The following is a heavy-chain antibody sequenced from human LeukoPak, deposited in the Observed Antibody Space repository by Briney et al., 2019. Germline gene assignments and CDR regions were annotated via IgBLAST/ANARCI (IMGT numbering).Heavy chain of an antibody. J-gene: IGHJ6*02. V-gene: IGHV3-7*01. CDR1: GFTFSSYW. Sequence: PGGSLRLSCAASGFTFSSYWMSWVRQAPGKGLEWVANIKQDGSEKYSVDSVKGRFTISRDNAKNSLYLQMNSLRAEDTAVYYCARDGPVLRYPYYYYGMDVWGQGTTVTVSS. D-gene: IGHD3-9*01. CDR3: ARDGPVLRYPYYYYGMDV. CDR2: IKQDGSEK.